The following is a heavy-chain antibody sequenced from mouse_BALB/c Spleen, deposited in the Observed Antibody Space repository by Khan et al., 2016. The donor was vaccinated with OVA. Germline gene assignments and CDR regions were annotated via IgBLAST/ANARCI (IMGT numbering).Heavy chain of an antibody. CDR1: GYTFTSYT. Sequence: QIQLQQSGTELARPGASVKMSCKASGYTFTSYTMHWVKQRPGQGLEWIGYINPTNDYTNYNQNFRDKATLTADKSSGTAYMQLSSLTSEDSADYYSARVEPYHAYYGACFAYWGQGTLVTVSA. J-gene: IGHJ3*01. CDR2: INPTNDYT. D-gene: IGHD1-1*01. V-gene: IGHV1-4*01. CDR3: ARVEPYHAYYGACFAY.